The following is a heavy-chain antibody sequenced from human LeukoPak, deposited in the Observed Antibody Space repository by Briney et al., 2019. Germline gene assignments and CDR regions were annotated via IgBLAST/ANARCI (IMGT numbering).Heavy chain of an antibody. D-gene: IGHD3-22*01. Sequence: ASVKVSCKASGYTFTSYGISWVRQAPGQGLDWMGWISAYNGNTNYAQKLQGRVTMTTDTSTSTAYMELRSLRSDDTAVYYCARDKSYYYDSSGWVPDYWGPGTLVTVSS. CDR1: GYTFTSYG. J-gene: IGHJ4*02. V-gene: IGHV1-18*01. CDR3: ARDKSYYYDSSGWVPDY. CDR2: ISAYNGNT.